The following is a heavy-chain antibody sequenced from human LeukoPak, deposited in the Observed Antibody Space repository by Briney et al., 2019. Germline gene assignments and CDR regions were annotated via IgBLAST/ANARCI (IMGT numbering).Heavy chain of an antibody. CDR1: GFTLSSYW. D-gene: IGHD4-17*01. CDR2: INTDGTRT. V-gene: IGHV3-74*01. Sequence: GGSLRLSCTASGFTLSSYWMHWVRQAPGKGLLWVSRINTDGTRTNYADSVKGRFTIPRDNAKNTLYLQMDSLRAEDTAVYYCARGLLTQSTVTLGYWGQGTLVTVSS. CDR3: ARGLLTQSTVTLGY. J-gene: IGHJ4*02.